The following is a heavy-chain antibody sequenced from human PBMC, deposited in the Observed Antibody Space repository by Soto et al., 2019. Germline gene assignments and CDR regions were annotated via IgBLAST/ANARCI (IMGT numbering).Heavy chain of an antibody. CDR2: MYHSGST. Sequence: PSETLSLTCAVSGGSISNGGYSWSWIRQPPGKGLEWIGYMYHSGSTYYNPSLKSRVTISLDKSKNQFSLNLNSVTAADTAVYYCARGGLLGYCGGTTCHRSYDYWGQGDLVTVSS. CDR1: GGSISNGGYS. J-gene: IGHJ4*02. CDR3: ARGGLLGYCGGTTCHRSYDY. V-gene: IGHV4-30-2*01. D-gene: IGHD2-21*01.